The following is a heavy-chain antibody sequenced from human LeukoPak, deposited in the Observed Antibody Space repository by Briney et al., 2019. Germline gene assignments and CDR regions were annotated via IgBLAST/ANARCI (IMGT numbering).Heavy chain of an antibody. Sequence: SETLSLTRTVSGGSISSGGYYWSWIRQHPGKGLEWIGYIYYSGSTYYNPSLKSRVTISVDTSKNQFSLKLSSVTAADTAVYYCARDMADCTNGVCYYYYGMDVWGQGTTVTVSS. J-gene: IGHJ6*02. CDR1: GGSISSGGYY. CDR3: ARDMADCTNGVCYYYYGMDV. D-gene: IGHD2-8*01. V-gene: IGHV4-31*03. CDR2: IYYSGST.